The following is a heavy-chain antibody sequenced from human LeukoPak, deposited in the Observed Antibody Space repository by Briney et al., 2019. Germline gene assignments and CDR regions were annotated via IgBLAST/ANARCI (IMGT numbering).Heavy chain of an antibody. D-gene: IGHD3-10*01. J-gene: IGHJ4*02. V-gene: IGHV1-2*02. CDR1: GYTFSAHH. CDR2: IVPDGRDT. Sequence: GASVKVSCKASGYTFSAHHIHWVRQAPGQGLEWMGWIVPDGRDTKYAEKFQGRMTLTVDTSITTAYMELHSLTSDDTAVYYCSGRYGPGPVWDQGTLITASS. CDR3: SGRYGPGPV.